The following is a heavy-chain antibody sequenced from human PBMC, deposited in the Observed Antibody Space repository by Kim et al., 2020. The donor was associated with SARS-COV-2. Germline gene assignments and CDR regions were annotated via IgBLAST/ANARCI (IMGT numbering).Heavy chain of an antibody. D-gene: IGHD6-19*01. J-gene: IGHJ4*02. Sequence: SETLSLTCTVSGGSISSSSYYWGWIRQPPGKGLEWIGSIYYSGSTYYNPSLKSRVTISVDTSKNQFSLKLSSVTAADTAVYYCARLWGSLHLGVAGPFDYWGQGTLVTVSS. CDR2: IYYSGST. CDR1: GGSISSSSYY. V-gene: IGHV4-39*01. CDR3: ARLWGSLHLGVAGPFDY.